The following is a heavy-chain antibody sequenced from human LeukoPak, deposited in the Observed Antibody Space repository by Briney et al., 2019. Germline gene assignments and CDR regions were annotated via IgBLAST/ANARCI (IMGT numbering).Heavy chain of an antibody. CDR2: IIPIFDTT. CDR3: ARGDYYGSGSYLAVGY. J-gene: IGHJ4*02. CDR1: GGTFSSYA. Sequence: ASVKVSCKASGGTFSSYAISWVRQAPGQGLEWMGGIIPIFDTTNYAQKFQGRVTITADESTSTAYMELSSLRSEDTAVYYCARGDYYGSGSYLAVGYWGQGTLVTVSS. D-gene: IGHD3-10*01. V-gene: IGHV1-69*13.